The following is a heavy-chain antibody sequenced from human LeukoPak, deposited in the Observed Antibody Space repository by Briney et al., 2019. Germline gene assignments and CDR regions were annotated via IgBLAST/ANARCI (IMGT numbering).Heavy chain of an antibody. V-gene: IGHV3-23*01. CDR3: AKDLWFGGSAFDS. J-gene: IGHJ4*01. CDR1: GFTFKNSA. Sequence: HAGGSPRLSCAASGFTFKNSAMSWVRQAPGRGLEWVSTISGSRDNSYYADSVKGRFTISRDFSQNTLYLEMNSLTADDTALYYCAKDLWFGGSAFDSWGQGTLVTVSS. CDR2: ISGSRDNS. D-gene: IGHD3-10*01.